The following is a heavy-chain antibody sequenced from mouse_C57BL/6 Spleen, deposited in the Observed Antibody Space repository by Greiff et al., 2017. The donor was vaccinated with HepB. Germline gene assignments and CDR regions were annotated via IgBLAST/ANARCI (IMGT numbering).Heavy chain of an antibody. CDR3: TRDHGNYGGGLWAMDY. D-gene: IGHD2-1*01. CDR1: GFTFSSYA. V-gene: IGHV5-9-1*02. J-gene: IGHJ4*01. Sequence: EVQLVESGEGLVKPGGSLKLSCAASGFTFSSYAMSWVRQTPEKRLEWVAYISSGGDYIYYADTVKGRFTISRDNARNTLYLQMSSLKSEDTAMYYCTRDHGNYGGGLWAMDYWGQGTSVTVSS. CDR2: ISSGGDYI.